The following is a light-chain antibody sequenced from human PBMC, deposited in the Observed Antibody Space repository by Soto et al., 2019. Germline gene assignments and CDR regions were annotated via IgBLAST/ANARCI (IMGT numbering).Light chain of an antibody. CDR1: QSVSSY. V-gene: IGKV3-20*01. CDR2: DTS. Sequence: EIVLTQSPGTLSLSVGERVTLSCRASQSVSSYLAWYQQTPGQAPRLLIYDTSNRATGTPDRFSGSGSGTDFTLTISRLEPEDFTGDLWQQYGSPPLTFGGRTKVEIK. J-gene: IGKJ4*01. CDR3: QQYGSPPLT.